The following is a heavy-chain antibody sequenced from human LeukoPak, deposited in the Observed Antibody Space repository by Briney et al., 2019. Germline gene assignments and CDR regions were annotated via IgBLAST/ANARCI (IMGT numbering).Heavy chain of an antibody. CDR3: AREGGGWLQYPHFDY. J-gene: IGHJ4*02. Sequence: PGGSLRLSCAASGFTFSDHYMDWVRQAPGKGLEWVGRTRNKANSYTTEYAASVKGRFTISRDDSKNSLYLQMNSLKTGDTAVYYCAREGGGWLQYPHFDYWGQGTLVTVSS. CDR1: GFTFSDHY. CDR2: TRNKANSYTT. D-gene: IGHD5-24*01. V-gene: IGHV3-72*01.